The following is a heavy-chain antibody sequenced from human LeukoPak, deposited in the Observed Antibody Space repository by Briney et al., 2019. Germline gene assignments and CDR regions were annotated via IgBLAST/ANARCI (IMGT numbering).Heavy chain of an antibody. Sequence: GGSLRLSCAASGFTFSTYGMHWVRQAPGKGLEWVALIWYDGSNKYSADSVKGRFATSRDNSKNTLYLQMNSLRAEDTAGYYCARGGGGSSSWDLDYWGQGTLVTVSS. CDR1: GFTFSTYG. CDR3: ARGGGGSSSWDLDY. CDR2: IWYDGSNK. V-gene: IGHV3-33*01. D-gene: IGHD6-6*01. J-gene: IGHJ4*02.